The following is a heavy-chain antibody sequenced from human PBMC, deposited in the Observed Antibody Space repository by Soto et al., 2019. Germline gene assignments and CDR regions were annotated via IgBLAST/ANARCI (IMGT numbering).Heavy chain of an antibody. V-gene: IGHV4-61*01. CDR3: ALSAKWLDNWFDP. J-gene: IGHJ5*02. CDR2: IYYSGST. D-gene: IGHD3-22*01. CDR1: GGSVISGSYY. Sequence: SETLSLTCTFSGGSVISGSYYWSWIRRPPGKGLEWIGYIYYSGSTNYNPSLKSRVTISVDTSKNQFSLKLSSVTAADTAVYYCALSAKWLDNWFDPWGQGTLVTVSS.